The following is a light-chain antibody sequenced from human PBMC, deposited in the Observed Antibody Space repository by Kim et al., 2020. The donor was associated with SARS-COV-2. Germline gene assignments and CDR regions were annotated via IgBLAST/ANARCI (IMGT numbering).Light chain of an antibody. CDR1: SSNIGGNY. V-gene: IGLV1-47*01. J-gene: IGLJ2*01. Sequence: QRVTISFSGSSSNIGGNYVSWYQQLPGTAPKLLIYRNNQRPSGVPDRFSGSKSGTSACLAISGLRSEDEADYYWAAWDDTLSGFVVFGGGTQLTVL. CDR2: RNN. CDR3: AAWDDTLSGFVV.